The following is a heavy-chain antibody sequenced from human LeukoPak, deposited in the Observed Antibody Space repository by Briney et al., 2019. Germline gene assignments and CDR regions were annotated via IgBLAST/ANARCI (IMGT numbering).Heavy chain of an antibody. V-gene: IGHV4-59*01. CDR2: IFYSGGT. Sequence: SETLSLTCIVSGASLSTYYGTWIRQAPGKGLERIGYIFYSGGTNYNSSLKSRVTLSIDTSKNQFSLELTSVTAADTAVYYCARIGAAGTRYYFDYWSQGTLVTVSS. CDR3: ARIGAAGTRYYFDY. D-gene: IGHD6-13*01. J-gene: IGHJ4*02. CDR1: GASLSTYY.